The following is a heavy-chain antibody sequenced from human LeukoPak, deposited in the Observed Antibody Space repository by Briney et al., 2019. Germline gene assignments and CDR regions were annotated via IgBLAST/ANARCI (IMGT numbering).Heavy chain of an antibody. J-gene: IGHJ5*01. CDR1: GFSFNSYG. V-gene: IGHV3-30*03. CDR2: IPFDSSNK. CDR3: ARNRIPTSITPDS. Sequence: PGGSLRLSCTASGFSFNSYGMHWVRQAPDKGLEWVAVIPFDSSNKYYTESVRGRFTISRDNSKNTLYLQMNSLEPEDTAVYYCARNRIPTSITPDSWGQGTLVTVSS. D-gene: IGHD2-2*02.